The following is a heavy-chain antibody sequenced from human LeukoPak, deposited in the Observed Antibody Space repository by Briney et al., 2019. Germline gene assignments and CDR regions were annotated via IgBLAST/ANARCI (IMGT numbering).Heavy chain of an antibody. CDR1: GYTFTDYY. J-gene: IGHJ4*02. Sequence: ASVKVSCKASGYTFTDYYMHWVRQAPGQGLEWMGRINPNSGGTNYAQKFQGRVTMTRDTSISTAYMELSRLRSDDTAVYYCARGGSGFYYGSGSSDYWGQGTLVTVSS. CDR2: INPNSGGT. V-gene: IGHV1-2*06. D-gene: IGHD3-10*01. CDR3: ARGGSGFYYGSGSSDY.